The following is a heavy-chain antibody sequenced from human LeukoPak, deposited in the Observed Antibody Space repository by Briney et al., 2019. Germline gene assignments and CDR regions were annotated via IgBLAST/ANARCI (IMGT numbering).Heavy chain of an antibody. Sequence: SETLSLTCAVYGGSISSASYFWGWIRQPPGKGLEWIGTLYYSGSTYYSASLKSRVTMSGDTSRNQFSLRLSSVNAADTAVYYCAKAGVRYSDSSALYAFDFWGPGTMVTVSS. CDR1: GGSISSASYF. CDR2: LYYSGST. CDR3: AKAGVRYSDSSALYAFDF. V-gene: IGHV4-39*01. J-gene: IGHJ3*01. D-gene: IGHD3-22*01.